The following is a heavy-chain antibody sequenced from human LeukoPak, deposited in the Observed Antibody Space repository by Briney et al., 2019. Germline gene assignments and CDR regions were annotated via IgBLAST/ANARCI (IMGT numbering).Heavy chain of an antibody. CDR2: INVGNGNT. CDR3: ARGYGDYYYYMDV. V-gene: IGHV1-3*03. J-gene: IGHJ6*03. Sequence: ASVKVSCKASGYTFTSYAMHWVRQAPGQRLEWMGWINVGNGNTKYSQELQGRVTITRDTSASTAYMELSSLRSEDMAVYYCARGYGDYYYYMDVWGKGTTVTVSS. D-gene: IGHD3-16*01. CDR1: GYTFTSYA.